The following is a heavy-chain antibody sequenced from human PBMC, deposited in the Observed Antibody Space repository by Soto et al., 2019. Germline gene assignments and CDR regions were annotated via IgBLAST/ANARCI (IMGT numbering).Heavy chain of an antibody. V-gene: IGHV3-33*01. CDR3: ARGQDYDFWSGYDYYYYGMDV. D-gene: IGHD3-3*01. Sequence: QVQLVESGGGVVQPGRSLRLSCAASGFTFSSYGMHWVRQAPGKGLEWVAVIWYDGSNKYYADSVKGRFTISRDNSKNTLYLQMNSLRAEDTAVYYCARGQDYDFWSGYDYYYYGMDVWGQGTTVTVSS. CDR1: GFTFSSYG. J-gene: IGHJ6*02. CDR2: IWYDGSNK.